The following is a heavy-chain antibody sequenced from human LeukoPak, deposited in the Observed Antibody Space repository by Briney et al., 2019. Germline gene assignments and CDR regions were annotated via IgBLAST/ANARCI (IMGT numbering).Heavy chain of an antibody. J-gene: IGHJ4*02. CDR1: GFTFDDFG. Sequence: GGSLRLSCAASGFTFDDFGMSWVRQAPGKGLEWVSGINWNGGSTGYADSVKGRFTISRDNAKNSLYLQMNSLRAEDTAVYYCARVRRLGVATVSTLGYWGQGTLVTVSS. V-gene: IGHV3-20*04. CDR2: INWNGGST. D-gene: IGHD3-3*01. CDR3: ARVRRLGVATVSTLGY.